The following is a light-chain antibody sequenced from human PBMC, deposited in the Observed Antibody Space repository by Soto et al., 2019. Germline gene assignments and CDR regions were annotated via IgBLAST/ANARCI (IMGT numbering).Light chain of an antibody. V-gene: IGKV1-6*01. Sequence: IQMTQSPYSVSASVVARVSITCRASQGIRSDLCWYQQKPGKAPNLLIYAASILQSWVPSRFSGSGAGRDFTLTISSLQPEDFATYYCLQDYNYPWTFGQGTKVDI. CDR1: QGIRSD. J-gene: IGKJ1*01. CDR2: AAS. CDR3: LQDYNYPWT.